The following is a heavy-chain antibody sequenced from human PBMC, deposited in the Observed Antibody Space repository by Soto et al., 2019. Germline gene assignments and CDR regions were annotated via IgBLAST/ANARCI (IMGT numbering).Heavy chain of an antibody. J-gene: IGHJ6*02. V-gene: IGHV1-8*01. Sequence: QVQLVQSGAEVKKPGASVKVSCKASGYTFTSYDINWVRQATGQGLEWMGWMNPNSGNTGYAQKFQGRVTMTRNTSMSTAYMELSSLRSEDTAVYYFARGSVQNYGMDVWGQGTTVTVSS. CDR3: ARGSVQNYGMDV. CDR1: GYTFTSYD. CDR2: MNPNSGNT.